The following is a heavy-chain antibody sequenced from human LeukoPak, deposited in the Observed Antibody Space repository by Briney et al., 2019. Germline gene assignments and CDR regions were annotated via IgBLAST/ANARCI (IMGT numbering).Heavy chain of an antibody. CDR1: GYTFTGYY. CDR3: ARGGSVSVECSSTSCYGISGMPNY. Sequence: ASVKVSCKASGYTFTGYYMHWVRQAPGQGLEWMGWIYPNSGGTNYAQKFQGRVTMTRDTSISTAYMELSRLRSDDTAVYYCARGGSVSVECSSTSCYGISGMPNYWGQGTLVTVSS. D-gene: IGHD2-2*01. J-gene: IGHJ4*02. CDR2: IYPNSGGT. V-gene: IGHV1-2*02.